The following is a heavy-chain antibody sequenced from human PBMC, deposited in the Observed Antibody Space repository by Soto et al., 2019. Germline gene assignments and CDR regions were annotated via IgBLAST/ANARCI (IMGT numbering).Heavy chain of an antibody. CDR1: GDTLSHHA. Sequence: SVKVSCKASGDTLSHHAISWVRQAPGQGLEWMGGIIRIFGTTDYAQKFQGRVTITADESTSTAYMELSSLRSEDTAVYYCARVPLTVVYPGNYYYGMDVWGQGTTVTVSS. D-gene: IGHD2-15*01. V-gene: IGHV1-69*13. CDR3: ARVPLTVVYPGNYYYGMDV. CDR2: IIRIFGTT. J-gene: IGHJ6*02.